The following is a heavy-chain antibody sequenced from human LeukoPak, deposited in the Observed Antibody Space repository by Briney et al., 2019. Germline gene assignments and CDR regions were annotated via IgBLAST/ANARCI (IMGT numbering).Heavy chain of an antibody. CDR2: IYSGGST. Sequence: GGSLRLSCAASGFTVSSNYTTWVRRAPGKGLECVSVIYSGGSTHYGDSVKGRFTISRDNSKNTVYLQMNSLRAEDTAVYYCARDLGYYYGMDVWGQGTTVTVSS. D-gene: IGHD7-27*01. CDR1: GFTVSSNY. CDR3: ARDLGYYYGMDV. J-gene: IGHJ6*02. V-gene: IGHV3-66*01.